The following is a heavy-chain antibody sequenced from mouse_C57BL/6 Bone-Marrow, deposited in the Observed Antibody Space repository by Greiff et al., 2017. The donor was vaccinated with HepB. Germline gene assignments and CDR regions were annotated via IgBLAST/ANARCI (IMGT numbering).Heavy chain of an antibody. V-gene: IGHV14-3*01. CDR1: GFNIKNTY. D-gene: IGHD1-1*01. J-gene: IGHJ1*03. CDR3: ARKAFYCGSSDYWYFDV. Sequence: EVQLQQSVAELVRPGASVKLSCTASGFNIKNTYMHWVKQRPEQGLEWIGRIDPANGNTTYAPKFQGKATITADTSSNTAYLQLSSLTSEDTAIYYCARKAFYCGSSDYWYFDVWGTGTTVTVSS. CDR2: IDPANGNT.